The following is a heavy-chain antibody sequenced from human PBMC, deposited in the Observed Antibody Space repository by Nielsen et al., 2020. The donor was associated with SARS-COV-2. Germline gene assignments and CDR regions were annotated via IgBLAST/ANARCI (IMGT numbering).Heavy chain of an antibody. CDR2: IYYSGST. J-gene: IGHJ6*02. V-gene: IGHV4-39*01. Sequence: SETLSLTCTVSGGSISSSSYYWGWIRQPPGKGLEWIGSIYYSGSTYYNPSLKSRVTISVDTSKNQFSLKLSSVTAADTAVYYCATHTGSYSYYGADVWGQGITVIVSS. D-gene: IGHD1-26*01. CDR1: GGSISSSSYY. CDR3: ATHTGSYSYYGADV.